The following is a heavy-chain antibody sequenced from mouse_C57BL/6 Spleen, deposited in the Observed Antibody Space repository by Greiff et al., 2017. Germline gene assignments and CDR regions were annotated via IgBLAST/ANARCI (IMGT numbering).Heavy chain of an antibody. CDR1: GYSITSGYD. V-gene: IGHV3-1*01. CDR3: ARGEDSDYDYGFAY. Sequence: DVKLVESGPGMVKPSQSLSLTCTVTGYSITSGYDWHWIRHFPGNKLEWMGYISYSGSTNYNPSLKSRISITHDTSKNHFFLKLNSVTTEDTATYYCARGEDSDYDYGFAYWGQGTLVTVSA. CDR2: ISYSGST. J-gene: IGHJ3*01. D-gene: IGHD2-4*01.